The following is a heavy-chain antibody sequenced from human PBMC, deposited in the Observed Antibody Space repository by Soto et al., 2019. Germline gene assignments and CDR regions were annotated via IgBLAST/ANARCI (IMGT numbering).Heavy chain of an antibody. CDR1: GYTFTSYA. J-gene: IGHJ4*02. CDR2: INAGNGNT. CDR3: ARGGQQLVYVIDY. D-gene: IGHD6-13*01. V-gene: IGHV1-3*01. Sequence: QVQLVQSGAEVKKPGASVKVSCKASGYTFTSYAMHWVRQAPGQRLEWMGWINAGNGNTKYSQKFQGRVTITRDTSASTAYMELSSLRSEDTAVYYCARGGQQLVYVIDYWGQGTLVTVSS.